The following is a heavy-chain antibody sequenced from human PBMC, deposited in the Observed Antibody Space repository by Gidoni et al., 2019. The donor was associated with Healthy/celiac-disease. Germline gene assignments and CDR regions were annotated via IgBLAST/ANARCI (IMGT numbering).Heavy chain of an antibody. CDR2: ISSSSSYI. J-gene: IGHJ6*04. CDR3: ARNARRIAARPGGNNYDGMDV. V-gene: IGHV3-21*01. CDR1: GSTFSIDS. D-gene: IGHD6-6*01. Sequence: EVQLVVSGGGLVKPGGSLRLSCAASGSTFSIDSMTWVRQAPGTGVEWVSSISSSSSYIYYADSVKGRFTSSRDNAKNSLYRQMNSLRAEDTAVYYCARNARRIAARPGGNNYDGMDVWGKGTTVTVSS.